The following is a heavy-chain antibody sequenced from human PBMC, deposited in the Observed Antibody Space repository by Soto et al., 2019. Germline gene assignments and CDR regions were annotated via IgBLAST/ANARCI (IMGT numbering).Heavy chain of an antibody. J-gene: IGHJ4*02. CDR2: LTRSGDTT. CDR1: GFTFSSYT. CDR3: AKGLDRASLDY. V-gene: IGHV3-23*01. D-gene: IGHD1-1*01. Sequence: EVQLLESGGTLVQPGGSLRLSCAASGFTFSSYTMNWVRQAPGKGLEWVSRLTRSGDTTYYADSIKGRFTISRDNSKYTLYLEMNSLRAEDTAIYYCAKGLDRASLDYWGQGILVTVSS.